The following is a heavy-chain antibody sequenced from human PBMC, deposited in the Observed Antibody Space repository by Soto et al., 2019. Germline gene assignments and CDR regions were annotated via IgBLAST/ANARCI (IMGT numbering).Heavy chain of an antibody. Sequence: QVQLQESGPGLVKPSQTLSLTCTVSGGSISSGGYYWSWIRQHPGKGLEWIGYIYYSGSTYYNPSLKCRVTISVDTSKNQFSLKLSSVTAADTAVYYCATGAQYYYASYSGWFDPWGQGTLVTVSS. CDR3: ATGAQYYYASYSGWFDP. CDR2: IYYSGST. CDR1: GGSISSGGYY. J-gene: IGHJ5*02. V-gene: IGHV4-31*03. D-gene: IGHD3-10*01.